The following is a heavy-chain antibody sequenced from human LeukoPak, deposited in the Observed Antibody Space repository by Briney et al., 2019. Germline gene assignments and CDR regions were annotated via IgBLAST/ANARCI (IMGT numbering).Heavy chain of an antibody. CDR1: GFPFSSYA. CDR3: AKRNTMVRGGPCFDY. D-gene: IGHD3-10*01. J-gene: IGHJ4*02. CDR2: IFGADKNTT. V-gene: IGHV3-23*01. Sequence: GGSLRLSCAASGFPFSSYAMNWVRQAPGKGLEWVSIIFGADKNTTYYADSVKGRFTVSRDNSKNTLDLQMTDLRPEDTAIHYCAKRNTMVRGGPCFDYWGQGILVAVSS.